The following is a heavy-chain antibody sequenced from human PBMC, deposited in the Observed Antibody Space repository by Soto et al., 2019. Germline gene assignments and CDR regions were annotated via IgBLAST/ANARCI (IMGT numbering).Heavy chain of an antibody. CDR3: AVWQRLLILSHYCHGMDV. V-gene: IGHV3-23*01. J-gene: IGHJ6*02. D-gene: IGHD6-25*01. CDR2: ISGSGGST. Sequence: EVPLLESGGGLVQPGGSLRLSCAASGFTFSSYAMSWVRQAPGKGLEWVSAISGSGGSTYYADSVKGRFTISRDNSKXTXSLQMNSLRAEDTAVYYGAVWQRLLILSHYCHGMDVWGQGTTVTVSS. CDR1: GFTFSSYA.